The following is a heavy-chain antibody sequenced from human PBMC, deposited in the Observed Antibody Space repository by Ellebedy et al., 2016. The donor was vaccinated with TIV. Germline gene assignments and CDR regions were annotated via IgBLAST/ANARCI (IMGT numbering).Heavy chain of an antibody. J-gene: IGHJ4*02. CDR1: GFTFSSYS. Sequence: GGSLRLSXAASGFTFSSYSMNWVRQAPGKGLEWVSSISSSSSYIYYADSVKGRFTISRDNAKNSLYLQMNSLRAEDTAVYYCARDAGGYCSSTSCYDPALDYWGQGTLVTVSS. V-gene: IGHV3-21*01. CDR2: ISSSSSYI. CDR3: ARDAGGYCSSTSCYDPALDY. D-gene: IGHD2-2*01.